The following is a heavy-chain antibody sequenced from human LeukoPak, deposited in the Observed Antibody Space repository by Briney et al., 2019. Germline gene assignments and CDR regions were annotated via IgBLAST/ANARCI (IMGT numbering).Heavy chain of an antibody. Sequence: GALRLSRAASGFTFSSYVMSWVRQAPGKGVEGVSAVSGSGGRTYYADSVKGRCTIPRDNDKNTLYLQMNTLSAEDTAVYYCATFNYYGSGSYPPRGDAFDIWGQGTMVTVSS. J-gene: IGHJ3*02. CDR2: VSGSGGRT. CDR1: GFTFSSYV. CDR3: ATFNYYGSGSYPPRGDAFDI. V-gene: IGHV3-23*01. D-gene: IGHD3-10*01.